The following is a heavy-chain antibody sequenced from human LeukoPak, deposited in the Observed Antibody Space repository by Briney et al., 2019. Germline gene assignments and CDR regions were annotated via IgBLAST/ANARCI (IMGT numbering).Heavy chain of an antibody. Sequence: PSETLSLTCSLSGGSPTRSNSYWGWLRQSPATGLEWIGSIYHSGSTYYNPSLKSRVTISVDTSKNQFSLKLSSVTAADTAVYYCARDCHWKYYYDSSGYPHPAPLGYWGQGTLVTVSS. D-gene: IGHD3-22*01. CDR2: IYHSGST. V-gene: IGHV4-39*07. J-gene: IGHJ4*02. CDR3: ARDCHWKYYYDSSGYPHPAPLGY. CDR1: GGSPTRSNSY.